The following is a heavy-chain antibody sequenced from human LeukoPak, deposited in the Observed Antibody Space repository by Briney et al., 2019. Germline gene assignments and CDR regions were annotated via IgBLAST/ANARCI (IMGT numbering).Heavy chain of an antibody. CDR2: MNPNSGNT. CDR1: GYTVARYD. CDR3: ARANWFDP. J-gene: IGHJ5*02. V-gene: IGHV1-8*01. Sequence: ASVKVSCKASGYTVARYDINWVRQATGQGLEWMGWMNPNSGNTGYAQKFQGRVTMTRNTSISTAYMELRSLRSEDPAVYYCARANWFDPWGQGTLVTVSS.